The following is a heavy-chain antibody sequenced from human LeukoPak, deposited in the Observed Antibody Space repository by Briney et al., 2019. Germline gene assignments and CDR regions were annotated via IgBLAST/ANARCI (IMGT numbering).Heavy chain of an antibody. V-gene: IGHV1-2*02. CDR2: INPNSGGT. D-gene: IGHD3-16*01. CDR1: GYTFTGYY. Sequence: ASVTVSCKASGYTFTGYYMHWVRQAPGQGLEWMGWINPNSGGTDYAQKFQGRVTMTRDTSISTAYMELSRLRSDDTAVYYCARVLPAGGQRFDPWGQGTLVTVSS. CDR3: ARVLPAGGQRFDP. J-gene: IGHJ5*02.